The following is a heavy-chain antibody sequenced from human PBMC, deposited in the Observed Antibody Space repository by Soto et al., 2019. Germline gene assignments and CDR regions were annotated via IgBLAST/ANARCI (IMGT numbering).Heavy chain of an antibody. Sequence: QVQLQESGPGLVKPSETLSLTCTVSGGSISNHYWSWIRQPPGKGLERIGYIYYNGNTNYNPPLTSRVTMSVDTSTNQISLKLSSVTAADTAVYYCTRANWYSEYWGQGALVTVSS. CDR1: GGSISNHY. CDR2: IYYNGNT. V-gene: IGHV4-59*11. CDR3: TRANWYSEY. D-gene: IGHD7-27*01. J-gene: IGHJ4*02.